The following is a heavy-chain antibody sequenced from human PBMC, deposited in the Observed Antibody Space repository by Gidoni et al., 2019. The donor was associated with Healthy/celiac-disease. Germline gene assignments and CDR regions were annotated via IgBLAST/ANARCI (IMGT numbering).Heavy chain of an antibody. CDR2: IYYSGST. V-gene: IGHV4-39*01. D-gene: IGHD1-26*01. Sequence: LRLQESGPGLVKPSETLSLTCTVSGGSISSSSYYWGWIRQPPGKGLEWIGSIYYSGSTYYNPSLKSRVTISVDTSKNQFSLKLSSVTAADTAVYYCARQKPPIVGATGLRYFDYWGQGTLVTVSS. J-gene: IGHJ4*02. CDR1: GGSISSSSYY. CDR3: ARQKPPIVGATGLRYFDY.